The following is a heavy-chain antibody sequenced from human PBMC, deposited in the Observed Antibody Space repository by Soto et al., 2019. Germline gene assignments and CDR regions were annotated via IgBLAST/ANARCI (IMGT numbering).Heavy chain of an antibody. V-gene: IGHV3-21*01. CDR3: ASGDLIAAAANFDY. D-gene: IGHD6-13*01. Sequence: EVQLVESGGGLVKPGGSPRLSCAASGFTFSSYSMNWVRQAPGKGLEWVSSISSSSSYIYYADSVKGRFTISRDNAKNSLYLQMNSLRAEDTAVYYCASGDLIAAAANFDYWGQGTLVTVSS. CDR2: ISSSSSYI. CDR1: GFTFSSYS. J-gene: IGHJ4*02.